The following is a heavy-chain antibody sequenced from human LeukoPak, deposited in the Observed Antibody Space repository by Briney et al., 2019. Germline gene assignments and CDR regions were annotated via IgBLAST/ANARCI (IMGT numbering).Heavy chain of an antibody. V-gene: IGHV4-61*02. CDR1: GGSISSSSYY. CDR3: ARDLIPNYYYGMDV. CDR2: TYTSGST. J-gene: IGHJ6*02. Sequence: SETLSLTCTVSGGSISSSSYYWSWIRQPAGQGLEWIGRTYTSGSTNYNPSLKSRVTMSVDTSKNQFSLRLSSVTAADTAVYYCARDLIPNYYYGMDVWGQGTTVTVSS.